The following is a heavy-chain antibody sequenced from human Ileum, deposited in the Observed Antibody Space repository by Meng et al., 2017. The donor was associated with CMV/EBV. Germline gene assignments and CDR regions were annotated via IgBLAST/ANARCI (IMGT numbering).Heavy chain of an antibody. CDR2: MYSSGTA. J-gene: IGHJ4*02. CDR3: ARVNARIPGALKD. V-gene: IGHV4-61*08. CDR1: GDSVNTRDYY. Sequence: SETLSLTCTVSGDSVNTRDYYWTWVRQSPGNTLEWIGYMYSSGTANYNPSLDSRLTISVETSKNLFSLSLTSVTAVDTATYYCARVNARIPGALKDWGQGVLVTVSS. D-gene: IGHD4/OR15-4a*01.